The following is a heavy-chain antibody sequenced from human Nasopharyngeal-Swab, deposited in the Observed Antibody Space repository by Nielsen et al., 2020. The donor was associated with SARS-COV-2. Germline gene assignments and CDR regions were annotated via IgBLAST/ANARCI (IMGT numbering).Heavy chain of an antibody. CDR3: ARTGYCSGGSCYSWWFDP. V-gene: IGHV1-18*01. D-gene: IGHD2-15*01. CDR2: ISAYNGNT. J-gene: IGHJ5*02. Sequence: WVRQAPGQGLEWMGWISAYNGNTNYTQRLQGRVTMTTDTSTNTVYMEMRSLRSDDTAVYHCARTGYCSGGSCYSWWFDPWGQGTLVTVSS.